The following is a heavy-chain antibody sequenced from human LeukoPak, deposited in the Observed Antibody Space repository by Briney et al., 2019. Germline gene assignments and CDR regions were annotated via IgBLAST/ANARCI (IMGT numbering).Heavy chain of an antibody. J-gene: IGHJ3*02. CDR3: ARHPSRRYCSSTSCSRAFDI. D-gene: IGHD2-2*01. CDR1: GGSISSSNW. CDR2: IYHSGST. Sequence: SETLSLTCAVSGGSISSSNWWSWVRQPPGKGLEWIGEIYHSGSTNYNPSLKSRVTISVDTSKNLFSLKLSSVTAADTAVYYCARHPSRRYCSSTSCSRAFDIWGQGTMVTVSS. V-gene: IGHV4-4*02.